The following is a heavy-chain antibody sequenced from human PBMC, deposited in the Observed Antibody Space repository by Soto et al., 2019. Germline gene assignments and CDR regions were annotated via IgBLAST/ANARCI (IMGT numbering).Heavy chain of an antibody. CDR1: GGSISSGGYY. Sequence: SETLSLTCTVSGGSISSGGYYWSWIRQHPGEGLEWIGYIYHSGTTYYNPSLKSRVSISIDTSENQFSLKLSSVTAADTAVYYCTREGYNYNGMDVWGQGTTVTVSS. CDR3: TREGYNYNGMDV. CDR2: IYHSGTT. V-gene: IGHV4-31*03. J-gene: IGHJ6*02.